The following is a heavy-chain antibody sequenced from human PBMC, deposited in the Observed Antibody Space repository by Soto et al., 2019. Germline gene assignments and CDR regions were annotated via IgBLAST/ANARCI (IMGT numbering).Heavy chain of an antibody. CDR1: GFTFSSYA. Sequence: GGSLRLSCAASGFTFSSYAMSWVRQAPGKGLEWVSAISGSGGSTYYADSVKGRFTISRGNSKNTLYLQMNSLRAEDTAVYYCAKFPSSIAAAGRFDYWGQGTLVTVSS. J-gene: IGHJ4*02. CDR2: ISGSGGST. V-gene: IGHV3-23*01. D-gene: IGHD6-13*01. CDR3: AKFPSSIAAAGRFDY.